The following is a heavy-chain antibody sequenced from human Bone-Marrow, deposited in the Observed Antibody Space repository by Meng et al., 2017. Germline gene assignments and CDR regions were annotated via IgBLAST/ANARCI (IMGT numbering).Heavy chain of an antibody. D-gene: IGHD6-13*01. CDR3: ATGAAAADH. Sequence: EVQRVEFGGGLVPPGGSLRLFCVASGLSFTDAWMSWVRQAPGKGLEWVGRIKRNSDGGTIDYAAPVKGRFTISRDDSKNTLYLQMDSLITEDTAVYFCATGAAAADHWGQGTLVTVSS. CDR2: IKRNSDGGTI. CDR1: GLSFTDAW. V-gene: IGHV3-15*01. J-gene: IGHJ4*02.